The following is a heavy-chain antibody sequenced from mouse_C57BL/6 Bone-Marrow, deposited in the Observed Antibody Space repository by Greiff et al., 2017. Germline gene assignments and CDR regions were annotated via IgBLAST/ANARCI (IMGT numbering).Heavy chain of an antibody. CDR2: IAPENGDT. D-gene: IGHD1-1*01. V-gene: IGHV14-4*01. CDR3: TTLDYYGSEAWFAY. CDR1: GFNIKDDY. J-gene: IGHJ3*01. Sequence: VQLKESGAELVRPGASVKLSCTASGFNIKDDYMHWVKQRPEQGLEWIGWIAPENGDTEYASKFQGKATITADTSSNTAYLQLSSLTSEDTAVYYCTTLDYYGSEAWFAYWGQGTLVTVSA.